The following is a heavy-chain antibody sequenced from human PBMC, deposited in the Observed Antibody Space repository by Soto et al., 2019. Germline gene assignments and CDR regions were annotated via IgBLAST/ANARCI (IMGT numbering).Heavy chain of an antibody. D-gene: IGHD1-7*01. Sequence: EVQLLESGGGLVQPGGSLRLSCAASGFTFSSYAMSWVRQAPGKGLEWVSAISGSGGSTYYADSVKGRFTISRDNSKNTLYLQMNSLRAEDTAVYYCATHVGLGMMPAYNWNYGWFDPWGQGTLVTVSS. CDR1: GFTFSSYA. CDR2: ISGSGGST. V-gene: IGHV3-23*01. J-gene: IGHJ5*02. CDR3: ATHVGLGMMPAYNWNYGWFDP.